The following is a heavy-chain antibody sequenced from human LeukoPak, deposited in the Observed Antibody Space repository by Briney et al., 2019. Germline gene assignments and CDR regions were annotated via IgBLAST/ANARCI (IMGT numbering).Heavy chain of an antibody. V-gene: IGHV4-39*07. J-gene: IGHJ3*02. CDR1: GDSIIGYY. CDR3: ARPNDSSGYYYTMSAFDI. D-gene: IGHD3-22*01. Sequence: SETLSLTCSVSGDSIIGYYWGWIRQPPGKGLEWIGNIYYTGNTYYNSSLKSRVTISVDTSKNQFSLKLSSVTAADTAVYYCARPNDSSGYYYTMSAFDIWGQGTMVTVSS. CDR2: IYYTGNT.